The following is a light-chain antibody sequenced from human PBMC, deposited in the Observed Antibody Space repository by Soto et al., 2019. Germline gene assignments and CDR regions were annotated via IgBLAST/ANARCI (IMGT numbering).Light chain of an antibody. CDR1: QSVSSD. CDR2: DAS. V-gene: IGKV3-15*01. CDR3: QQRGDWPLYT. J-gene: IGKJ2*01. Sequence: ETVMTQSPATLSVSPGERATLSCRASQSVSSDLAWYQQKPGQAPRLLIYDASTRATGIPARFSGSGSGAEFTLTISSLQSEDFAVYYCQQRGDWPLYTFGQGTKVEIK.